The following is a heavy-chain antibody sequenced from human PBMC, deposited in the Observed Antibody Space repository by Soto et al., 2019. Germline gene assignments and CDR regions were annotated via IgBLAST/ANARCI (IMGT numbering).Heavy chain of an antibody. CDR2: ISYDGSNK. CDR1: GFTFSSYG. J-gene: IGHJ4*02. CDR3: AKDYSGSYYVFDY. Sequence: PGGSLRLSCAASGFTFSSYGMHWVRQAPGKGLEWVAVISYDGSNKYYADSVKGRFTISRDNSKNTLYLQMNSLRAEDTAVYYCAKDYSGSYYVFDYWGQETLVTAPQ. V-gene: IGHV3-30*18. D-gene: IGHD1-26*01.